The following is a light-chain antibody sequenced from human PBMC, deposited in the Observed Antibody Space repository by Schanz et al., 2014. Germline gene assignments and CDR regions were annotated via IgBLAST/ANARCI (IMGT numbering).Light chain of an antibody. CDR2: RNN. Sequence: QSVLTQPPSASGTPGQRVPISCSGSSSNIGSNFLYWYQQLPGTAPKLLIYRNNQRPSGVPDRFSGSKSGTSASLAISGLQSEDEADYYCAVWDDSLNGYVFGTGTKVHRP. CDR1: SSNIGSNF. CDR3: AVWDDSLNGYV. J-gene: IGLJ1*01. V-gene: IGLV1-44*01.